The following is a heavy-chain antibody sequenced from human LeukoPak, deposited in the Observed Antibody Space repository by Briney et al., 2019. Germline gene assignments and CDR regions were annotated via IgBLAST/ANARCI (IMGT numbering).Heavy chain of an antibody. J-gene: IGHJ1*01. CDR1: GGTFSSYA. V-gene: IGHV1-69*05. CDR2: IIPIFGTA. Sequence: VASVKVSCKASGGTFSSYAISWVRQAPGQGLEWMGGIIPIFGTANYAQKFQGRVTITTDESTSTAYMELSSLRSEDTAVYYCARGQGYYDFALFQYWGQGTLVTVSS. D-gene: IGHD3-3*01. CDR3: ARGQGYYDFALFQY.